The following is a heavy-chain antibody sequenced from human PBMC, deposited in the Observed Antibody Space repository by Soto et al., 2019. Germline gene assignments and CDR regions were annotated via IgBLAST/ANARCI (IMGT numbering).Heavy chain of an antibody. D-gene: IGHD3-9*01. J-gene: IGHJ4*02. CDR2: INPNTGGT. V-gene: IGHV1-2*04. CDR3: ARDYSFDILTGYHPSLAY. Sequence: ASVKVSFKASGYTFTGYYMHWVRQAPGQGLEWIGWINPNTGGTNYAQKFQGWVTMTRDTSISTAYMELSRLRSEDTAVYYCARDYSFDILTGYHPSLAYWGQLTLVTVSS. CDR1: GYTFTGYY.